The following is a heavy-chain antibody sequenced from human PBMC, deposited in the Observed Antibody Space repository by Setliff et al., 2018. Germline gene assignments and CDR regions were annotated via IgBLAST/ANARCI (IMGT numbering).Heavy chain of an antibody. CDR1: GYTLSKYY. J-gene: IGHJ3*02. CDR2: INPSGGLT. V-gene: IGHV1-46*03. Sequence: VASVKVSCKASGYTLSKYYMHWVRQAPGQGLEWMGIINPSGGLTKYAQKFQGRVTMTSDTSTNTVYLEVSSLRSEDTAVYFCARDRFYNSWSGTSITAPHDAFDIWGQGTVVTVSS. CDR3: ARDRFYNSWSGTSITAPHDAFDI. D-gene: IGHD3-3*01.